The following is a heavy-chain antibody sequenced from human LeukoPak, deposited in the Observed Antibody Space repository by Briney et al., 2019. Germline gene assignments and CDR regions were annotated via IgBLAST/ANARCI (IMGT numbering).Heavy chain of an antibody. V-gene: IGHV4-39*07. CDR3: ARDNRRYYYGSGSYYYSDY. CDR2: IYTSGST. Sequence: PSETLSLTCTVSGGSISSSSYYWGWIRQPPGKGLEWIGRIYTSGSTNYNPSLKSRVTMSVDTSKNQFSLKLSSVTAADTAVYYCARDNRRYYYGSGSYYYSDYWGQGTLVTVSS. CDR1: GGSISSSSYY. D-gene: IGHD3-10*01. J-gene: IGHJ4*02.